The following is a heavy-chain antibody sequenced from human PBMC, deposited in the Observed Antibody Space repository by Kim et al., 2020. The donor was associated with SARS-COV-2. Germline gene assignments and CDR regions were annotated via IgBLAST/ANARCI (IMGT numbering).Heavy chain of an antibody. CDR3: ARGGAVAGTRD. D-gene: IGHD6-19*01. Sequence: NYAQKLQGRVTMTTDTSTSTAYMELRSLRSDDTAVYYCARGGAVAGTRDWGQGTLVTVSS. J-gene: IGHJ4*02. V-gene: IGHV1-18*01.